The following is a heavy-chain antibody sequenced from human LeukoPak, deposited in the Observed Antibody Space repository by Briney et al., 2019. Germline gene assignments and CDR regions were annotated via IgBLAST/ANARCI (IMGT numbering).Heavy chain of an antibody. J-gene: IGHJ4*02. CDR2: MYPGGST. Sequence: QAGGSLRLSCAASGFTVSGDYVSWVRQAPGKGLEWVSVMYPGGSTHYADSVRGRFTISRDNSKNTVYLHMNSLRVDDTAVYYCARETFTIPFDYWGQGTLVTVSS. CDR3: ARETFTIPFDY. CDR1: GFTVSGDY. V-gene: IGHV3-53*01. D-gene: IGHD5-24*01.